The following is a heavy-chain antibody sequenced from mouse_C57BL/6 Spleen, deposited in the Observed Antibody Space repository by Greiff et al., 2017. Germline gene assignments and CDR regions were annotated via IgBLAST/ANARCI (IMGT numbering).Heavy chain of an antibody. CDR1: GYTFTDYN. CDR3: AREGTGFHAMDY. CDR2: INPNNGGT. V-gene: IGHV1-22*01. Sequence: EVQLQESGPELVKPGASVKMSCKASGYTFTDYNMHWVKQSHGKSLEWIGYINPNNGGTSYNQKFKGTATLTVNKSSSTAYMELRSLTSEDSAVYYCAREGTGFHAMDYWGQGTSVTVSS. J-gene: IGHJ4*01. D-gene: IGHD4-1*01.